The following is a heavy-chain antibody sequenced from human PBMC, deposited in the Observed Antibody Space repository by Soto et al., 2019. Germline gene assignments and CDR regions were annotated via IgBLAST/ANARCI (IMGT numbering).Heavy chain of an antibody. CDR1: GGSVSSGSYY. J-gene: IGHJ5*02. CDR3: AREKNSGCEDNWFDP. V-gene: IGHV4-61*01. CDR2: IYYSGST. D-gene: IGHD6-19*01. Sequence: SETLSLTCTVSGGSVSSGSYYWSWIRQPPGKGLEWIGYIYYSGSTNYNPSLKSRVTISVDTSKNQLSLKLSSVTAADTAVYYCAREKNSGCEDNWFDPWGQGTLVTVSS.